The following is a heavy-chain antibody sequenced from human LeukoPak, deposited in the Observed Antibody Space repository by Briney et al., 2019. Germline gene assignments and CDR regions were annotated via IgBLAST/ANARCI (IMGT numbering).Heavy chain of an antibody. CDR3: AREGYCSGGICYSTMNWFDP. CDR2: ISAYNGNT. Sequence: GASVKVSCKASGYRFTSYGITWVRQAPGQGLEWMGWISAYNGNTNYAQKVQGRVILTTDTSTSTAYMELRSLRSDDTAVYYCAREGYCSGGICYSTMNWFDPWGQGTLVTVSS. J-gene: IGHJ5*02. V-gene: IGHV1-18*01. D-gene: IGHD2-15*01. CDR1: GYRFTSYG.